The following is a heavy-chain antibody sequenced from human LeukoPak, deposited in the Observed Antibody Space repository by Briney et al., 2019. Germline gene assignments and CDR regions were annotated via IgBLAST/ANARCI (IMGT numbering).Heavy chain of an antibody. J-gene: IGHJ4*02. CDR2: INTNTGNP. V-gene: IGHV7-4-1*02. Sequence: ASVKVSCKASGYTFTSYAMNWVRQAPGQGLEWMGWINTNTGNPAYAQGFTGRFVFSLDTSVSTAYLQISSLKAEDTAVYYCARGTSGRSAMVLDYWGQGTLVTVSS. CDR1: GYTFTSYA. D-gene: IGHD5-18*01. CDR3: ARGTSGRSAMVLDY.